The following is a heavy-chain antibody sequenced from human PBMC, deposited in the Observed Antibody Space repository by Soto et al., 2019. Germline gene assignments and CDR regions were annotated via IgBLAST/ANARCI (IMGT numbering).Heavy chain of an antibody. Sequence: HVQLLQSGGELKKPGASVKVSCNTSGFTFNTYFISWVRQAPGQGLEWMGWISPYNGNTKYGEKLQGRVNMTTDIITRTAYMELRNLRIDDTAVYYCARDTSNSFDYWGQGTLVTVSS. CDR1: GFTFNTYF. J-gene: IGHJ4*02. V-gene: IGHV1-18*01. D-gene: IGHD2-2*01. CDR3: ARDTSNSFDY. CDR2: ISPYNGNT.